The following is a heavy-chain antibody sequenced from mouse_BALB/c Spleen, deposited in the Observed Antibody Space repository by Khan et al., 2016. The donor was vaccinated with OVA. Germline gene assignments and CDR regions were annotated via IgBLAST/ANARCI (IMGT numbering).Heavy chain of an antibody. CDR2: ISYSGST. CDR3: ARRDGYYGYAMDY. V-gene: IGHV3-2*02. D-gene: IGHD2-3*01. CDR1: GYSITSDYA. Sequence: EVQLQESGPGLVKPSQSLSLTCTVTGYSITSDYAWNWIRQFPGNKLEWMGYISYSGSTSYNPSLKSRISITRDTSKNQFFLQLNSVTAEDTATYNCARRDGYYGYAMDYWGQGTSVTVSS. J-gene: IGHJ4*01.